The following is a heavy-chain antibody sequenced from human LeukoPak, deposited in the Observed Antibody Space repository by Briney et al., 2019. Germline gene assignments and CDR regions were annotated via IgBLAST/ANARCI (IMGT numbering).Heavy chain of an antibody. CDR2: INPNSGGT. CDR1: GYTFTGYY. J-gene: IGHJ4*02. CDR3: ARATTGDSAGYFDY. D-gene: IGHD1-1*01. Sequence: ASVKVFCKASGYTFTGYYMHWVRQAPGQGLEWMGWINPNSGGTNYAQKFQGRVTMTRDTSISTAYMELSRLRSDDTAVYYCARATTGDSAGYFDYWGQGTLVTVSS. V-gene: IGHV1-2*02.